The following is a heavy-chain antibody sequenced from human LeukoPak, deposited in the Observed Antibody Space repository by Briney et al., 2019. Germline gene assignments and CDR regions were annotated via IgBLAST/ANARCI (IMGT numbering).Heavy chain of an antibody. CDR3: TIEGSGSSFDY. D-gene: IGHD3-10*01. V-gene: IGHV3-49*04. Sequence: GGSLRLSCTASGFTFGDYAMSWVRQAPGKGLEWVGFIRSKAYGGTTEYAASVKGRFTISRDDSKSIAYLQMNSLKTEDTAVYYCTIEGSGSSFDYWGQGTLVTVSS. J-gene: IGHJ4*02. CDR2: IRSKAYGGTT. CDR1: GFTFGDYA.